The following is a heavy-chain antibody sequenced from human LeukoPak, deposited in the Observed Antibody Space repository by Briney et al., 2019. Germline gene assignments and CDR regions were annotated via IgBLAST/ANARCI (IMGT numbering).Heavy chain of an antibody. D-gene: IGHD3-10*01. Sequence: GGSLRLSCTATGFSFINYAMTWFRQAPGKGLDWASTIGHDGLTTFYADSVEGRFTISRDVPKNTLFLQLNSLRAEDTALYYCAKARYASGTHSAFDIWGPGTKVTVSS. V-gene: IGHV3-23*01. CDR2: IGHDGLTT. J-gene: IGHJ3*02. CDR3: AKARYASGTHSAFDI. CDR1: GFSFINYA.